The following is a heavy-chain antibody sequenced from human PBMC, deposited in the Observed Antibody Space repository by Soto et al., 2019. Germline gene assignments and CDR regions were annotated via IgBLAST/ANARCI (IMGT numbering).Heavy chain of an antibody. D-gene: IGHD3-16*01. CDR2: IYHSGTT. CDR1: GASISSSDW. Sequence: TSETLSLTCAVSGASISSSDWWNWVRQPPGKGLEWIGEIYHSGTTIYNPSLKSRVTISVDESKNHFSLTLTSVTAADTAVYYCARDFKAPNDAWAFDHWGQGALVTVSS. J-gene: IGHJ4*02. CDR3: ARDFKAPNDAWAFDH. V-gene: IGHV4-4*02.